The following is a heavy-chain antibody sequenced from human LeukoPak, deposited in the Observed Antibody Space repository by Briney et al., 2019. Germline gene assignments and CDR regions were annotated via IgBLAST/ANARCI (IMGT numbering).Heavy chain of an antibody. CDR2: IYYTGST. J-gene: IGHJ4*02. Sequence: SETLSLTCTVSGGSSSSYYWSWIRQPPGKGLEWIGYIYYTGSTNYNPSLKNRVTISIDTSKNQFSLKLTSVTAADTAVYYCASGAAAGTMPLYWGQGTLVTVPS. CDR3: ASGAAAGTMPLY. CDR1: GGSSSSYY. V-gene: IGHV4-59*01. D-gene: IGHD6-13*01.